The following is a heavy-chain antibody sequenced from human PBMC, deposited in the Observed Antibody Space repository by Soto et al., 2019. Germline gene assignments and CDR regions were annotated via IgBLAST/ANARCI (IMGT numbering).Heavy chain of an antibody. CDR1: GGTFSSYA. Sequence: QVQLVQSGAEVKKPGSSVKVSCKASGGTFSSYAISWVRQAPGQGLEWMGGIIPFFGTANYAQKFQGRVTSTADKSTSTAYMELSSRRAEDTAVYYCGRESSARDYYDSSGYHAFDIWGQGTMGTVSS. J-gene: IGHJ3*02. V-gene: IGHV1-69*14. D-gene: IGHD3-22*01. CDR2: IIPFFGTA. CDR3: GRESSARDYYDSSGYHAFDI.